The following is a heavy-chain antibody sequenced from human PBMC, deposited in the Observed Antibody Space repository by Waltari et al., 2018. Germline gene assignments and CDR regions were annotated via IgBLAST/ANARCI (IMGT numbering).Heavy chain of an antibody. CDR1: GYTFTGYY. J-gene: IGHJ6*02. V-gene: IGHV1-2*02. Sequence: QVHLMQSGAEVKKPGASVKVSCKTSGYTFTGYYMHWVRQAPGQGLEWMGWVNPNRGDTNYAQKFQGRVTMTRDTSISTAYMELSRLRTDDAAVYFCARELLVVTSPYYGLDVWGQGTTVTVSS. CDR3: ARELLVVTSPYYGLDV. D-gene: IGHD2-15*01. CDR2: VNPNRGDT.